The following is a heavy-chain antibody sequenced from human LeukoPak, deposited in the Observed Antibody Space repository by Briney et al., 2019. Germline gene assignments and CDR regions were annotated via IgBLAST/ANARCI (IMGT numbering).Heavy chain of an antibody. CDR2: ICCNGSIR. Sequence: PGRSLRLSCAAPVVIPKNYGMHSVRQTPGKGREWVGVICCNGSIRYYADSVKGRFTISRDNSKNTLYLQMNSLRAEDTAVYYCARELAKNYYDSSGYYYANAFDIWGQGTIVTVSS. CDR1: VVIPKNYG. CDR3: ARELAKNYYDSSGYYYANAFDI. J-gene: IGHJ3*02. V-gene: IGHV3-33*08. D-gene: IGHD3-22*01.